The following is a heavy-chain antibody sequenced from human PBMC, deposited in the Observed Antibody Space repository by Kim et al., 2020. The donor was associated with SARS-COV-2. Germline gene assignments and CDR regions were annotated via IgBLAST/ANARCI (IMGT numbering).Heavy chain of an antibody. CDR1: GFTFSSYA. CDR3: ARDPGIAAAGHYYYYYGMDV. CDR2: ISYDGSNK. D-gene: IGHD6-13*01. J-gene: IGHJ6*02. Sequence: GGSLRLSCAASGFTFSSYAMHWVRQAPGKGLEWVAVISYDGSNKYYADSVKGRFTISRDNSKNTLYLQMNSLRAEDTAVYYCARDPGIAAAGHYYYYYGMDVWGQGTTVTVSS. V-gene: IGHV3-30*04.